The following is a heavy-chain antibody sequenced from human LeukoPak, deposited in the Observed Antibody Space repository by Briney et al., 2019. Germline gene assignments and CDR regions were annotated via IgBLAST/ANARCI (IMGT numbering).Heavy chain of an antibody. Sequence: ASVKVSCKASGYIFTSYDVNWVRQVAGQGLEWMGWMNPNSGNTGYAQKFQGRVTITRNTSITTSYMELSSLRSEDTAVYYCARVWQQLEGNWFDPWGQGTLVTVSS. D-gene: IGHD6-13*01. CDR2: MNPNSGNT. CDR1: GYIFTSYD. V-gene: IGHV1-8*03. CDR3: ARVWQQLEGNWFDP. J-gene: IGHJ5*02.